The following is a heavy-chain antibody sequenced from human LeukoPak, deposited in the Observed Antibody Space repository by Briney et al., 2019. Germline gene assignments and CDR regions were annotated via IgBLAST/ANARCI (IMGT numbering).Heavy chain of an antibody. J-gene: IGHJ4*02. Sequence: SQTLSLTCTVSGGSITSGGYYWSWIRQPPGNGREWIAYIYHSGSTYYNPSLKSRVTISVDRSKNQFSLKLSSVTAADTAVYYCARNPVIVVVPAAISDYFDYWGQGTLVTVSS. D-gene: IGHD2-2*02. CDR2: IYHSGST. CDR1: GGSITSGGYY. CDR3: ARNPVIVVVPAAISDYFDY. V-gene: IGHV4-30-2*01.